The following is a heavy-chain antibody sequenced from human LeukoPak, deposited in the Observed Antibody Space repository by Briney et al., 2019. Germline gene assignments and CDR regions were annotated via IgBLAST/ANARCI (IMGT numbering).Heavy chain of an antibody. V-gene: IGHV3-64*01. CDR1: GFTFSSYA. CDR2: ISNNGGST. D-gene: IGHD6-19*01. Sequence: PGGSLRLSCAASGFTFSSYAMHWVRQAPGKGLEYVSAISNNGGSTYYANSVKGRFTISRDNSKNTLYLQMGSLRAEDMAVYYCARLYSSGWYSFFDYWGQGTLVTVSS. CDR3: ARLYSSGWYSFFDY. J-gene: IGHJ4*02.